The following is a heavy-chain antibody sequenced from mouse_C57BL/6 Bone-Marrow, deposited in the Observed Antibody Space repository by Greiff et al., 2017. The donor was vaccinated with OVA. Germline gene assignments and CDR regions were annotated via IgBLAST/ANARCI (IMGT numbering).Heavy chain of an antibody. CDR1: GYTFTSYG. V-gene: IGHV1-58*01. J-gene: IGHJ4*01. Sequence: EVQLVESGAELVRPGSSVKMSCKTSGYTFTSYGINWVKQRPGQGLEWIGYIYIGNGYTEYNEKFKGKATLTSDTSSSTAYMQLSSLTSEDSAVYYCARPITTVVATDYAMDYWGQGTSVTVSS. CDR3: ARPITTVVATDYAMDY. CDR2: IYIGNGYT. D-gene: IGHD1-1*01.